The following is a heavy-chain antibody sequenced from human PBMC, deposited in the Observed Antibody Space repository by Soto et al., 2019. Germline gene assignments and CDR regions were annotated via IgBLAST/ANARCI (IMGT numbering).Heavy chain of an antibody. V-gene: IGHV3-30*03. CDR3: ARGCSGGSICFDFDF. J-gene: IGHJ4*02. D-gene: IGHD2-15*01. Sequence: QVQLVESGGGVVQPGRSLRLSCAASGFTFGNFGIHWVRQAPGKGLEWVADISNDGTDQYYADSVKGRFTLSRDNSKNTLYLQRNSLRAEDTAVYYCARGCSGGSICFDFDFWGQGILVTVAS. CDR2: ISNDGTDQ. CDR1: GFTFGNFG.